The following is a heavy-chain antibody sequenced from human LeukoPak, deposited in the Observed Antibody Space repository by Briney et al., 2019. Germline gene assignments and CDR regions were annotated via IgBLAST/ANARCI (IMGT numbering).Heavy chain of an antibody. D-gene: IGHD3-22*01. CDR3: ARVGDDDCYDSSGFDY. J-gene: IGHJ4*02. CDR1: GFTSSRYW. CDR2: IKQDGGEK. Sequence: GGSLRLSCAASGFTSSRYWMSWVRQAPGKGLEWVANIKQDGGEKNYVDSVRGRFTISRDNSKNTLYLQMNSLRAEDTAVYYCARVGDDDCYDSSGFDYWGQGTLVTVSS. V-gene: IGHV3-7*01.